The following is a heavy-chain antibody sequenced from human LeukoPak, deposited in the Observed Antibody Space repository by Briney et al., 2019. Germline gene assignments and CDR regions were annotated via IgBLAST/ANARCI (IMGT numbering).Heavy chain of an antibody. D-gene: IGHD3-10*01. J-gene: IGHJ4*02. CDR2: IYPGDSDT. CDR1: GYSFTSYW. V-gene: IGHV5-51*01. Sequence: GESLQISFKGSGYSFTSYWIGWVRQMPGKGLEWMGIIYPGDSDTRYSPSFQGQVTISADKSISTAYLQWSSLKASDTAMYYFARRNRLWFGDPSHFDYGGREPWSPSPQ. CDR3: ARRNRLWFGDPSHFDY.